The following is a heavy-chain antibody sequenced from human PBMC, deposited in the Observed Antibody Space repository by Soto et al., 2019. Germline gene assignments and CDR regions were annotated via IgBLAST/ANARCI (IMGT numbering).Heavy chain of an antibody. J-gene: IGHJ4*02. V-gene: IGHV3-48*01. D-gene: IGHD5-12*01. CDR3: ARDRGYTGYDFAY. CDR2: INHDSGTI. Sequence: EVQLVESGGGLVQPGGSLRLSCAASGFTFSRYAMNWVRQAPGKGLEWVSYINHDSGTIYYADSVKGRFTISRDNANNLLPLQMNSLRAEDTAAYYCARDRGYTGYDFAYWGQGTLVTVSS. CDR1: GFTFSRYA.